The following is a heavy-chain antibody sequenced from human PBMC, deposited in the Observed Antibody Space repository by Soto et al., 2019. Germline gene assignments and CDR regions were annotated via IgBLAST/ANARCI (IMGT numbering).Heavy chain of an antibody. CDR3: AKDLSPSSGTYYGYFDH. Sequence: GGSLSLSCVGSGFTFSKYGMNWVRQTPRKGLEWVSAISGSGNSTYYADSVKGRFTISRDNSKNTLYLQMNSLRAEDTAVYYCAKDLSPSSGTYYGYFDHWGQGTLVTVSS. D-gene: IGHD1-26*01. CDR1: GFTFSKYG. V-gene: IGHV3-23*01. J-gene: IGHJ4*02. CDR2: ISGSGNST.